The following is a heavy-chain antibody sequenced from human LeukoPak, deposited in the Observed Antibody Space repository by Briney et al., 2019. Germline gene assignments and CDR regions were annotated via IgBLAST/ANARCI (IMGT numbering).Heavy chain of an antibody. CDR3: VGGDY. Sequence: GGSLRLSCAASGLTFSIHWMNWVRQAPGKGLECVANINQDGSDKYYVDSVKGRFTISRDNTKNSLYLQMNSLRAEDTAVYYCVGGDYWGQGTLVTVSS. CDR2: INQDGSDK. V-gene: IGHV3-7*01. CDR1: GLTFSIHW. J-gene: IGHJ4*02.